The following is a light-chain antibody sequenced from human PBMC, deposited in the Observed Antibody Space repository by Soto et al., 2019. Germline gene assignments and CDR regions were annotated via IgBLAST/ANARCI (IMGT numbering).Light chain of an antibody. CDR2: DVS. CDR3: NSYTSNNTYV. CDR1: SSDVGAFNY. V-gene: IGLV2-14*03. Sequence: QSVLTQPASVSGSPGQAITISCSGTSSDVGAFNYVSWYQQHPGKAPKLMIYDVSNPPSGVSNRFSGSKSGNTASLTISGLRAEDEADYYCNSYTSNNTYVFGTGTQLTVL. J-gene: IGLJ6*01.